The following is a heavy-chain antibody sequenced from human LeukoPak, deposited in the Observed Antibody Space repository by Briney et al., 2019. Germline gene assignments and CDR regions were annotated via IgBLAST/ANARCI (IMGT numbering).Heavy chain of an antibody. Sequence: PSETLSLTCAVYGGSFSGYYWSWIRQPPGKGLEWIGEINHSGSTNYNPSLKSRVTISVDTSKNQFSLKLSSVTAADTAVYYCARAYYYGSGSYYNDYFDYWGQGTLVTVSS. CDR1: GGSFSGYY. CDR2: INHSGST. D-gene: IGHD3-10*01. V-gene: IGHV4-34*01. CDR3: ARAYYYGSGSYYNDYFDY. J-gene: IGHJ4*02.